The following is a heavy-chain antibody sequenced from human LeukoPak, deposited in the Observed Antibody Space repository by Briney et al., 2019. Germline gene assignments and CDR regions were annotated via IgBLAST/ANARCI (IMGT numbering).Heavy chain of an antibody. V-gene: IGHV4-4*07. CDR3: AGLYYYDSSGFDP. J-gene: IGHJ5*02. D-gene: IGHD3-22*01. CDR1: GGSISSYY. Sequence: SETLSLTCTVSGGSISSYYWSWIRQPAGKGLEWIGRIDISGSTNDNPSLKSRVTMSVDTSKNQFSLKLSSVTAADTAFYYCAGLYYYDSSGFDPWGQGTLVTVSS. CDR2: IDISGST.